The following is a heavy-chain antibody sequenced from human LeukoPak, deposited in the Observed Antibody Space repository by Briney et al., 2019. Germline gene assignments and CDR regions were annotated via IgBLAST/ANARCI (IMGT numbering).Heavy chain of an antibody. V-gene: IGHV4-59*01. CDR2: IYYSGST. Sequence: SETLSLTCTVSGGSISSYYWSWIRQPPGKGLEWIGYIYYSGSTNYNPSLKSRVTISVDTSKNQFSLKLSSVTAADTAVYYCARVYYYGSGSYIWFDPWGQGTLVTVSS. J-gene: IGHJ5*02. D-gene: IGHD3-10*01. CDR3: ARVYYYGSGSYIWFDP. CDR1: GGSISSYY.